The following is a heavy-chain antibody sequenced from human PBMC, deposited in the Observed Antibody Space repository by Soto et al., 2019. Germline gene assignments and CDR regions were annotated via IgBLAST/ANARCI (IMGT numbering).Heavy chain of an antibody. J-gene: IGHJ6*02. CDR2: IDPSDSYT. CDR1: GYSFTSYW. Sequence: PGESLKISCKGSGYSFTSYWISWVRQMPGKGLEWMGRIDPSDSYTNYSPSFQGHVTISADKSISTAYLQWSSLKASDTAMYYCARLTVAAHQWLVHPYYYYGMDVWGQGTTVTVSS. D-gene: IGHD6-19*01. CDR3: ARLTVAAHQWLVHPYYYYGMDV. V-gene: IGHV5-10-1*01.